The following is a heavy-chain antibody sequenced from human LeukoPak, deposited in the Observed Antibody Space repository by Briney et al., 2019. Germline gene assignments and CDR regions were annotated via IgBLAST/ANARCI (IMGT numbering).Heavy chain of an antibody. CDR3: AWNYYGSGSPLDY. CDR2: INPSGGST. D-gene: IGHD3-10*01. V-gene: IGHV1-46*01. J-gene: IGHJ4*02. CDR1: GGTFSSYA. Sequence: ASVKVSCKASGGTFSSYAISWVRQAPGQGLEWMGIINPSGGSTSYAQKFQGRVTMTRDTSTSTVYMELSSLRSEDTAVYCCAWNYYGSGSPLDYWGQGTLVTVSS.